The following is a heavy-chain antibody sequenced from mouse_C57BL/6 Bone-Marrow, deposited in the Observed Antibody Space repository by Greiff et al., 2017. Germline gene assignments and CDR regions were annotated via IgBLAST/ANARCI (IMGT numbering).Heavy chain of an antibody. J-gene: IGHJ3*01. V-gene: IGHV2-5*01. CDR2: IWRGGST. D-gene: IGHD4-1*02. Sequence: QVQLQQSGPGLVQPSQSLSITCTVSGFSLTSYGVHWVRQSPGKGLEWLGVIWRGGSTDYNAAFMSRLSITKDYSKDHVFFKMNSLQADDTAIYYCSKGLTPTGAWFAYWGQGTLVTVSA. CDR1: GFSLTSYG. CDR3: SKGLTPTGAWFAY.